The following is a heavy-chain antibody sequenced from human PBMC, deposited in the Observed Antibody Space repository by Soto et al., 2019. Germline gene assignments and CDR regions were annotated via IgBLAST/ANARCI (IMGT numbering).Heavy chain of an antibody. D-gene: IGHD5-12*01. CDR1: GDTFTIFA. CDR3: ARDLGSGYDPGDY. CDR2: IIPTIGTT. J-gene: IGHJ4*02. V-gene: IGHV1-69*12. Sequence: QVQLVQSGAEVTKPGSSVKVSCKASGDTFTIFAISWLRQAPGQGLEWMGGIIPTIGTTNYAQRFQGRITISGDESTGRAYIELSSLKSEDTAVYYCARDLGSGYDPGDYWGKGTLVTVSS.